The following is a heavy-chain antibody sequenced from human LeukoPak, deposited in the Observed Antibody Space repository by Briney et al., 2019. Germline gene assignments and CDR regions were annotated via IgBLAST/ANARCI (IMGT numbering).Heavy chain of an antibody. CDR1: GYTFSSYG. J-gene: IGHJ5*02. D-gene: IGHD6-19*01. CDR2: ISAYNGNT. V-gene: IGHV1-18*01. Sequence: ASVKVSCKASGYTFSSYGINWVRQAPGQGLEWMGWISAYNGNTNYAQKVQGRVTMTTDTSTRTAYMELRSLRSDDTAVYYCARDGPNSSGWANWFDPWGQGTLVTVSS. CDR3: ARDGPNSSGWANWFDP.